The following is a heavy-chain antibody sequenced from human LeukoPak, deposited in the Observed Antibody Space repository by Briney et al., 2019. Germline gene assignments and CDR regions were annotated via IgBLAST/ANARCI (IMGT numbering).Heavy chain of an antibody. CDR3: AKDIGQSPYYYGMDV. Sequence: GGSLRLSCAASGFTFDDYAMHWVRQAPGKGLEWVSGISWNSGSIGYADSVKGRFTISRDNAKNSLYLQMNSLRAEDTALYYCAKDIGQSPYYYGMDVWGQGTTVTVSS. CDR1: GFTFDDYA. J-gene: IGHJ6*02. CDR2: ISWNSGSI. V-gene: IGHV3-9*01.